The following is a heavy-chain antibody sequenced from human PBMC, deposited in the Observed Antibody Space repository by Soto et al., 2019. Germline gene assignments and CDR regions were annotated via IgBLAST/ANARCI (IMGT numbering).Heavy chain of an antibody. V-gene: IGHV3-23*01. J-gene: IGHJ6*03. Sequence: EVQLLESGGGLVQPGGSLRLSCAASGFTFSSYAMSWVRQAPGKGLEWVSAISGSGGSTYYVDYVKGRCTISRDNSKNALYLRMNCLSAEDTAVYYCVKGGNYYDYYYYMDVWVKGTTVTVSS. D-gene: IGHD1-26*01. CDR2: ISGSGGST. CDR3: VKGGNYYDYYYYMDV. CDR1: GFTFSSYA.